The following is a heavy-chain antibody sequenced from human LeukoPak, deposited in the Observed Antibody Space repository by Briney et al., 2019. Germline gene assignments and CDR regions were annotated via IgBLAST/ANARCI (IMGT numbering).Heavy chain of an antibody. CDR3: ARVGLSYGPRYYFDY. J-gene: IGHJ4*02. V-gene: IGHV1-46*01. D-gene: IGHD5-18*01. CDR1: GYTFTSYY. CDR2: INPSGGST. Sequence: ASVTVSCKASGYTFTSYYMHWVRQAPGQGLEWMGIINPSGGSTSYAQKFQGRVTMTRDTSTSTVYMELSSLRSEDTAVYYCARVGLSYGPRYYFDYWGQGTLVTVSS.